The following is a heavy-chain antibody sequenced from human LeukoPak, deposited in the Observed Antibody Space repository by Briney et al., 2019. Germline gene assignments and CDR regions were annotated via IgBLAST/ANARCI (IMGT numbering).Heavy chain of an antibody. CDR3: ARTTVVVVPAAIFNWFDP. CDR1: GYTFTGYY. CDR2: IIPIFGTA. V-gene: IGHV1-69*06. Sequence: SVKVSCKASGYTFTGYYMHWVRQAPGQGLEWMGGIIPIFGTANYAQKFQGRVTITADKSTSTAYMELSSLRSEDTAVYYCARTTVVVVPAAIFNWFDPWGQGTLVTVSS. D-gene: IGHD2-2*02. J-gene: IGHJ5*02.